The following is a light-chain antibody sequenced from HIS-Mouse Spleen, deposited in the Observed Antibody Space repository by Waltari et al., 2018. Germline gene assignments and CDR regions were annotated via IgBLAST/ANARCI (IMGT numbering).Light chain of an antibody. J-gene: IGKJ1*01. CDR2: AAS. CDR1: QSISSY. Sequence: DLQMTQSPSSLSASVRDSVHITCRASQSISSYLNWYQQKPGKAPKLLIYAASSLESGVPARFSGSGSGTDFTLTISSLQPEDVATYYCQQSYSTPGTFGQGTKVEIK. CDR3: QQSYSTPGT. V-gene: IGKV1-39*01.